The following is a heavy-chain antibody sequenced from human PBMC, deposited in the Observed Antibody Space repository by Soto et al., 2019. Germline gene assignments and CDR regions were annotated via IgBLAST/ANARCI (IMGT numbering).Heavy chain of an antibody. CDR3: AKDYGSGWNMGAF. D-gene: IGHD6-19*01. J-gene: IGHJ4*02. Sequence: QVQLVESGGGVVQPGRSLRLSCAASGFTFSSYGMHWVRQAPGKGLEWLAVISYDGSNKYYADSVKGRFTISRDNSKNTLYLPVNSLRAEDTAMYYCAKDYGSGWNMGAFWGQGTLVTVSS. CDR1: GFTFSSYG. V-gene: IGHV3-30*18. CDR2: ISYDGSNK.